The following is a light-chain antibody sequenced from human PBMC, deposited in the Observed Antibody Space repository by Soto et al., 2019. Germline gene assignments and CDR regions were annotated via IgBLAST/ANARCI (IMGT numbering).Light chain of an antibody. Sequence: DIQMTQSPSSLSASVGDRVTITCRASQSISSYLNWYQQKPGKAPKLLIYAASRLQSGVPSRFSGSGSGTDFTLNISSLQPEDCATYYCQQSYSTPHTFGQGTKLEIK. CDR2: AAS. CDR3: QQSYSTPHT. V-gene: IGKV1-39*01. J-gene: IGKJ2*01. CDR1: QSISSY.